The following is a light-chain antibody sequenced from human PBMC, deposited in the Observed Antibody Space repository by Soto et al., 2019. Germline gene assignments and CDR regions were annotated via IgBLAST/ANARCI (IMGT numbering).Light chain of an antibody. CDR2: EVV. Sequence: QSALTQPPSASGSPGESLIISCTGTNNDIGVYDFVSWYQHHPGKAPRLIIYEVVQRPSGVPDRFSGSKSGNTASLTVSGLQAADEADYFCRSYAGSNTYVFGSGTKVTVL. J-gene: IGLJ1*01. CDR3: RSYAGSNTYV. CDR1: NNDIGVYDF. V-gene: IGLV2-8*01.